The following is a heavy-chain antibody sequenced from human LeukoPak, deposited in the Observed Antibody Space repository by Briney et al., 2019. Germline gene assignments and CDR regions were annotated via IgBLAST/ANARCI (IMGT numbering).Heavy chain of an antibody. CDR1: GYTFTSYG. V-gene: IGHV1-18*01. CDR2: ISAYNGNT. D-gene: IGHD3-22*01. Sequence: ASVKVSCKASGYTFTSYGISWVRQAPGQGLEWMGWISAYNGNTNYAQKLQGRVTMTTDTSTSTAYMELRSLRSDDTAVYYCARNYYDSSGYYYLDYWGQGTLVTVSS. J-gene: IGHJ4*02. CDR3: ARNYYDSSGYYYLDY.